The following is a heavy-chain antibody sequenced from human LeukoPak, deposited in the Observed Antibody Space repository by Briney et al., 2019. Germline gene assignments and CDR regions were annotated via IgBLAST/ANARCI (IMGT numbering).Heavy chain of an antibody. V-gene: IGHV3-21*06. CDR1: GFNFRGYN. D-gene: IGHD3-16*01. Sequence: PGGSLRLSCAASGFNFRGYNINWVRQAPGKGLEWVSSMSTSSTYIYYADSIKGRFTISRDDDRSLLYLQMDSLRAEDTAVYYCVRDFAFGFCNTTTCRYPFDSWGQGTLGTVSS. J-gene: IGHJ4*02. CDR2: MSTSSTYI. CDR3: VRDFAFGFCNTTTCRYPFDS.